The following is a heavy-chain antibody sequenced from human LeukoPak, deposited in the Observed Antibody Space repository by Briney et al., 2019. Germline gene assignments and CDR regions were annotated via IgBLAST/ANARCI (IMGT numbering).Heavy chain of an antibody. Sequence: SGPVLVKPTETLTLTCTVSGFSLSNARLGVSWIRQPPPKALEWLAHIFSNDEKSYSTSLKSTLTISKDTSKSQVVLTMTNMGPVDTATYYCARIYYGDYGSSWFDPCGQGTLVTVSS. CDR2: IFSNDEK. J-gene: IGHJ5*02. CDR3: ARIYYGDYGSSWFDP. V-gene: IGHV2-26*01. D-gene: IGHD4-17*01. CDR1: GFSLSNARLG.